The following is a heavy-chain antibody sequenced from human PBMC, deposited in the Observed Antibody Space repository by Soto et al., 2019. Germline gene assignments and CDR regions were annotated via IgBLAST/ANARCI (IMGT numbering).Heavy chain of an antibody. CDR2: ISSTTNYI. V-gene: IGHV3-21*06. CDR3: ARESEDLTSNFDY. Sequence: GGSLRLSCSASGVTFTRYSMNWVRQAPGKGLEWVSSISSTTNYIYYGDSMKGRFTISRDNAKNSLYLEMNSLRAEDTAVYYCARESEDLTSNFDYWGQGTLVTVSS. J-gene: IGHJ4*02. CDR1: GVTFTRYS.